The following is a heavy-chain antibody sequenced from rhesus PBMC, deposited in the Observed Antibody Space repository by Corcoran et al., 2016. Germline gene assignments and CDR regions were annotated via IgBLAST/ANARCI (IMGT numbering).Heavy chain of an antibody. Sequence: LQLQESGPGLVKPSETLSLTCAVSGGSLSSNWWSWIRPPPGKGLEGMGRISGSGGSTSYNPSLKSRVTISTDTSKNQFSLRLSSVTAADTAVYYCARTYCSGTYCTIGYNRFDVWGPGVLVTVSS. CDR2: ISGSGGST. CDR3: ARTYCSGTYCTIGYNRFDV. CDR1: GGSLSSNW. D-gene: IGHD2-15*01. J-gene: IGHJ5-1*01. V-gene: IGHV4-173*01.